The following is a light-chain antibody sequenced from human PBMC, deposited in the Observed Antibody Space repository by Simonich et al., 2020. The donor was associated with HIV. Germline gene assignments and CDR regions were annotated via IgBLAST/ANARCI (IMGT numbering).Light chain of an antibody. CDR3: QQYYSTPDT. Sequence: DIVMTQSPDSLAVSLGERATINCKSSQSVLYSSNNKNYLAWYQQKPGQPPTLLIYWASTRESGGPDRFSGSGSGTDFTLTISSLQAEDVAVYYCQQYYSTPDTFGQGTKLEIK. J-gene: IGKJ2*01. V-gene: IGKV4-1*01. CDR2: WAS. CDR1: QSVLYSSNNKNY.